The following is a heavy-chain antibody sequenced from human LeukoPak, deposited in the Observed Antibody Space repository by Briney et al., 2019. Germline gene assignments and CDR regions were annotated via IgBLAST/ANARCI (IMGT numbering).Heavy chain of an antibody. CDR2: VSYSGGT. Sequence: PAETLSLTCSVSGASISNYYWTWIWQPPGKGLEWIGYVSYSGGTRYNPSLKNRVTISLDTSKNQFSLKLSSVTAADTAVYYCARHTPSTYPGGPYDSWGQGTLVTVSS. V-gene: IGHV4-59*08. J-gene: IGHJ4*02. D-gene: IGHD2-15*01. CDR3: ARHTPSTYPGGPYDS. CDR1: GASISNYY.